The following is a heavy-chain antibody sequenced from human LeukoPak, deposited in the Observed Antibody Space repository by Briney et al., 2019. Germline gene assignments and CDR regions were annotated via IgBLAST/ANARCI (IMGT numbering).Heavy chain of an antibody. CDR1: GGSISNSYYY. D-gene: IGHD3-22*01. J-gene: IGHJ3*02. CDR3: ARGGYDSSGFSPFDI. Sequence: SETLSLTCTVSGGSISNSYYYWGWIRQPPGKGLEWIGSIYYSGSTSYNPSLKSRVTISVDKSKNQFSLKLSSVTAADTAVYYCARGGYDSSGFSPFDIWGQGTMVTVSS. CDR2: IYYSGST. V-gene: IGHV4-39*07.